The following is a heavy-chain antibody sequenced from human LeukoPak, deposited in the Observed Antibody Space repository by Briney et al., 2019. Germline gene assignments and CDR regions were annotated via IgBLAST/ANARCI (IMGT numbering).Heavy chain of an antibody. D-gene: IGHD3-10*01. CDR3: ARYVVYGSGKYYFDY. Sequence: SETLSLTCTVSGGSVSSTTCYWSWIRQPPGKGLEWIASINYSGSTYYNPSLKSRVTISVDTSENQFSLKLSSVTAADTAVYYCARYVVYGSGKYYFDYWGQGTLVTVSS. CDR1: GGSVSSTTCY. V-gene: IGHV4-39*01. CDR2: INYSGST. J-gene: IGHJ4*02.